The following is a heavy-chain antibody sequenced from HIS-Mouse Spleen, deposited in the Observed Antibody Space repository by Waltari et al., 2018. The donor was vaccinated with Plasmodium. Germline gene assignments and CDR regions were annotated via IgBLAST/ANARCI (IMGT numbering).Heavy chain of an antibody. CDR2: IKQDGSEK. CDR3: ASSWYWYFDL. Sequence: EVQLVESGGGLVQPGGSLRLSCAASGFTFSSYWMSWVRQAPGKGLEWVANIKQDGSEKYYVDSGKGRCTISRDNAKNALYLQMNSLRAEDTAVYYCASSWYWYFDLWGRGTLVTVSS. CDR1: GFTFSSYW. D-gene: IGHD6-13*01. J-gene: IGHJ2*01. V-gene: IGHV3-7*01.